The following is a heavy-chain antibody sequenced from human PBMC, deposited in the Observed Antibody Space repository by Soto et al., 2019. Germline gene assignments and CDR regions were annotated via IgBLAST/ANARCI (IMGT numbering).Heavy chain of an antibody. V-gene: IGHV4-34*01. CDR3: AREWGLLPYYVMNV. J-gene: IGHJ6*02. CDR2: INHSGST. CDR1: GGSFSGYY. Sequence: PSETLSLTCAVYGGSFSGYYWSWIRQPPGKGLEWIGEINHSGSTNYNPSLKSRVTISVDTSNNQFSLKLSSVTAADTALYYCAREWGLLPYYVMNVWGHGTAVTVSS. D-gene: IGHD1-26*01.